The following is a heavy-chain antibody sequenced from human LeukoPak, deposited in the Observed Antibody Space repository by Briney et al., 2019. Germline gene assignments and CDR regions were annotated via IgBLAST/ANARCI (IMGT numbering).Heavy chain of an antibody. CDR2: IKQDGSEK. Sequence: PGGSLRLSCAASEFTFSSYWMSWVRQAPGKGLEWVANIKQDGSEKYYVDSVKGRFTISRDNAKNSLYLQMNSLRAEDTAVYYCARSRGNFYGAFDIWGQGTMVTVSS. D-gene: IGHD2/OR15-2a*01. CDR1: EFTFSSYW. J-gene: IGHJ3*02. CDR3: ARSRGNFYGAFDI. V-gene: IGHV3-7*01.